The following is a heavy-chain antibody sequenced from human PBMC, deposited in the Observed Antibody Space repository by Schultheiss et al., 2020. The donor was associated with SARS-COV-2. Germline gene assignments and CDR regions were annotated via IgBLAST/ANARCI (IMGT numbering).Heavy chain of an antibody. D-gene: IGHD4-17*01. J-gene: IGHJ4*02. CDR1: GGSISSSNW. CDR2: IYYSGST. Sequence: SETLSLTCTVSGGSISSSNWWSWVRQPPGKGLEWIGSIYYSGSTNYNPSLKSRVTISVDTSKNQFSLKLSSVTAADTAVYYCARWSDLETVTSNYFDYWGQGTLVTVSS. V-gene: IGHV4-4*02. CDR3: ARWSDLETVTSNYFDY.